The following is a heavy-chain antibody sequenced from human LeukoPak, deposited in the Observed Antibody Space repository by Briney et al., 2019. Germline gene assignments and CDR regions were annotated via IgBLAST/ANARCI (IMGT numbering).Heavy chain of an antibody. D-gene: IGHD5-18*01. Sequence: SETLSLTCTVSGGSISSGGYYWSWVRQHPGTGLEWIGYIYYSGSTYYNPSLKSRVTISVDTSKNQFSLKLSSVTAADTAVYYCAGYSYGYLVWGQGTLVTVSS. CDR1: GGSISSGGYY. V-gene: IGHV4-31*03. CDR3: AGYSYGYLV. CDR2: IYYSGST. J-gene: IGHJ4*02.